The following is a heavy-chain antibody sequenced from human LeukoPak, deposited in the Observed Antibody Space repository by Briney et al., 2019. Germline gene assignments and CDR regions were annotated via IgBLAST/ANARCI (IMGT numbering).Heavy chain of an antibody. J-gene: IGHJ5*02. CDR2: INSDGSST. CDR3: ARDYYTINWFDP. V-gene: IGHV3-74*01. Sequence: GGSLRLSCAASGFTFSSYWMHWVRQAPGKGLVWVSRINSDGSSTSYADSVKGRFTISRENAKNTLYLQMNSLRAEDTAVYYCARDYYTINWFDPWGQGTLVTVSS. D-gene: IGHD3-3*01. CDR1: GFTFSSYW.